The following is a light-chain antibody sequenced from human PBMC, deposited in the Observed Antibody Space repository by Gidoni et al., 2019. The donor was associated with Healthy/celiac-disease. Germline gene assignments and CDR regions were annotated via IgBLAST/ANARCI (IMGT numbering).Light chain of an antibody. Sequence: EIRMSHSASSLSASVSDSVTITCRASQCISSYLNWYQQKPGNAPNLLIYAASSLQSGVPARVSGSGPGTDFTLTVSSRQPEYLATYYYQLSYSTTWTFGQGTKVEIK. J-gene: IGKJ1*01. V-gene: IGKV1-39*01. CDR3: QLSYSTTWT. CDR2: AAS. CDR1: QCISSY.